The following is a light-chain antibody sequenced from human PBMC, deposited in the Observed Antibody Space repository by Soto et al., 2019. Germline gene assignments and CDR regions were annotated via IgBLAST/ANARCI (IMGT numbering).Light chain of an antibody. CDR2: SAS. V-gene: IGKV3-11*01. J-gene: IGKJ4*01. CDR1: QSVSVN. Sequence: EVVLTQSPATLSLSPGESATLSCRASQSVSVNFAWYQQKPGQAPRPLIYSASDRAPGIPARFSGRGSGTYITLTISSLEPEDFAVYYCQERNRWPRGTFGGGTKVDIK. CDR3: QERNRWPRGT.